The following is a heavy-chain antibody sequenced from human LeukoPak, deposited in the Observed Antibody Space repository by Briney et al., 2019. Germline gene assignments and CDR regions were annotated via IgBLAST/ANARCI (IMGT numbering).Heavy chain of an antibody. D-gene: IGHD1-14*01. J-gene: IGHJ4*02. V-gene: IGHV3-30*02. Sequence: GGSLRLSCGVSGFTFSNYGMLWVRQAPGKGLEWVAFIRYDGNNKLYADSVKGRFTISKDNSKNTVYLHINSLRTEDTALYYCAKDNPLDYWGQGTLVIVSS. CDR2: IRYDGNNK. CDR3: AKDNPLDY. CDR1: GFTFSNYG.